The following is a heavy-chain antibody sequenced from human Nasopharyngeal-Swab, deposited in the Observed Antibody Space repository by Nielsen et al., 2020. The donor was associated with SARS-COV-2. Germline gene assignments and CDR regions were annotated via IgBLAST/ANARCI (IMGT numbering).Heavy chain of an antibody. CDR2: INHSGST. CDR3: ARWPEGGYDSAFDI. J-gene: IGHJ3*02. V-gene: IGHV4-34*01. Sequence: GSLRLSCAVYGGSFSGYYLSWIRQPPGKGLEWIGEINHSGSTNYNPSLKSRVTISVDTSKNQFSLKLSSVTAADTAVYYCARWPEGGYDSAFDIWGQGTMVTVSS. CDR1: GGSFSGYY. D-gene: IGHD5-12*01.